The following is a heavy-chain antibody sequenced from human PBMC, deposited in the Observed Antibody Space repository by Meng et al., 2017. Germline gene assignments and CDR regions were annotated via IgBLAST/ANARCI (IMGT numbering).Heavy chain of an antibody. Sequence: VELGESGGGLVQPGGSLRFSCAGSGFTFSSYAMGWVRQAPGKGLEWVSAISGSGGSTYYADSVKGRFTISRDNSKNTLYLQMNSLRAEDTAVYYCAKDLTAAAGSWGQGTLVTVSS. J-gene: IGHJ4*02. V-gene: IGHV3-23*04. CDR2: ISGSGGST. CDR3: AKDLTAAAGS. CDR1: GFTFSSYA. D-gene: IGHD6-13*01.